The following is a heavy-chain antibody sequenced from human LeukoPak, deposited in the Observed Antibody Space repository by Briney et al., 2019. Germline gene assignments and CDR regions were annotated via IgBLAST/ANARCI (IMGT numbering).Heavy chain of an antibody. CDR1: GFTFSSYE. V-gene: IGHV3-48*03. CDR3: ARVRSGYSHENYFDY. J-gene: IGHJ4*02. Sequence: PGGSLRLSCAASGFTFSSYEMNWVRQAPGKGLEWLSYISSSGSTIYYADSVKGRFTISRDNAKDSLYLQMNSLRAEDTAVYYCARVRSGYSHENYFDYWGQGTLVTVSS. D-gene: IGHD5-18*01. CDR2: ISSSGSTI.